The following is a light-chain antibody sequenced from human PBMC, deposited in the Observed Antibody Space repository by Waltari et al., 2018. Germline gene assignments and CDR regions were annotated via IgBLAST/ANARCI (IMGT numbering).Light chain of an antibody. CDR3: QQYNSYSLLS. J-gene: IGKJ4*01. CDR2: KAS. Sequence: DIQMTKSPSTLSASVGDRVIFSCRASQSISKWFAWYQQKPGKAPKLLIYKASTLESGVPSRFSGSGSGTEFTLTISSLQPEDFATYYCQQYNSYSLLSFGGGTKVEIK. CDR1: QSISKW. V-gene: IGKV1-5*03.